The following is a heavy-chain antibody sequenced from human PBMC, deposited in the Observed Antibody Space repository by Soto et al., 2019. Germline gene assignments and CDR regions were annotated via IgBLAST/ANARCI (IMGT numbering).Heavy chain of an antibody. Sequence: GGSLRLSCAASGFTFSSYAMSWVRQAPGKGLEWVSAISGSGGSTYYADSVKGRFTISRDNSKNTLYLQMNSLRAEDTAVYYCALSGSPYGLYNWYDPWGQGTLVPVSS. CDR2: ISGSGGST. CDR1: GFTFSSYA. V-gene: IGHV3-23*01. D-gene: IGHD3-22*01. J-gene: IGHJ5*02. CDR3: ALSGSPYGLYNWYDP.